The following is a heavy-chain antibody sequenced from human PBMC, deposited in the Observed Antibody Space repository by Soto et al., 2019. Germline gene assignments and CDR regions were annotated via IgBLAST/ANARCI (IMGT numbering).Heavy chain of an antibody. CDR1: GASISNYY. Sequence: QMQLQESGPGLVKPSETMSLTCTASGASISNYYWNWIRQPPGKGLEWIGHIYNGESTNYNPSLKSRVTISVDTSKNQFSLKLGFVTAADTAVYYCAQTTGWPGFDYWGQGILVTVSS. CDR3: AQTTGWPGFDY. J-gene: IGHJ4*02. CDR2: IYNGEST. D-gene: IGHD6-19*01. V-gene: IGHV4-59*01.